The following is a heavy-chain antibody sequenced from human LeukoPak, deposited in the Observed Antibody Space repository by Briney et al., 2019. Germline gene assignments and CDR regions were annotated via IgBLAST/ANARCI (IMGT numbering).Heavy chain of an antibody. CDR1: GGSISSGSYY. D-gene: IGHD3-10*01. Sequence: SETLSLTCTVSGGSISSGSYYWSWFRQPAGTGLEWIGRIYTSGSTNYNPSLKSRVTISVDTSKNQFSLKLSPVTAADTAVYYCARTTMVRGTYYMDVWGKGTTVTISS. CDR2: IYTSGST. J-gene: IGHJ6*03. V-gene: IGHV4-61*02. CDR3: ARTTMVRGTYYMDV.